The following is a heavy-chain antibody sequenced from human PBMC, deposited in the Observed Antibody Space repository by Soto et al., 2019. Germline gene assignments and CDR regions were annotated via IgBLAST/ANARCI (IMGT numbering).Heavy chain of an antibody. CDR3: ARLRAYCGGDCPLFFDY. CDR2: IYHSGST. V-gene: IGHV4-30-2*01. Sequence: SETLSLTCAVSGGSISSGGYSWSWIRQPPGKGLEWIGYIYHSGSTYYNPSLKSRVTISVDRSKNQFSLKLSSVTAADTAVCYCARLRAYCGGDCPLFFDYWGQGTLVTVSS. D-gene: IGHD2-21*02. J-gene: IGHJ4*02. CDR1: GGSISSGGYS.